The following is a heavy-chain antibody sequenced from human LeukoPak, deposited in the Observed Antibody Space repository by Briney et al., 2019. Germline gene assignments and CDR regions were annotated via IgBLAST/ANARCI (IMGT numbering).Heavy chain of an antibody. CDR2: ISWNSGSI. V-gene: IGHV3-9*01. CDR3: AKDAGPAGAYGDYDWAFDY. D-gene: IGHD4-17*01. CDR1: GFTFDDYA. J-gene: IGHJ4*02. Sequence: PGGSLRLSCAASGFTFDDYAMHWVRQAPGKGLEWVSGISWNSGSIGYADSVKGRFTISRDNAKNSLYLQMNSLRAEDTALYYCAKDAGPAGAYGDYDWAFDYWGQGTLVTVSS.